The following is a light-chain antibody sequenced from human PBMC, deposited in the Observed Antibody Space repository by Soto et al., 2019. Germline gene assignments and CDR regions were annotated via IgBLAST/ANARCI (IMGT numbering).Light chain of an antibody. CDR3: QQYNNWLRT. V-gene: IGKV3-15*01. CDR1: QSVSSN. J-gene: IGKJ1*01. CDR2: GAS. Sequence: EIVMTQSPATLSVSPGERATLSCRASQSVSSNLAWYQQKPGQAPRLLIYGASTRATGIPARFSGSGSGTEFTLTISTLQSEDFAVYYCQQYNNWLRTFGKGTRWKSN.